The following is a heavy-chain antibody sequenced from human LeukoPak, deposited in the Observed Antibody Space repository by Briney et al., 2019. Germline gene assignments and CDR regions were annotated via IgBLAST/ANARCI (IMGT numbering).Heavy chain of an antibody. CDR1: GGSISSGGYY. J-gene: IGHJ6*03. V-gene: IGHV4-30-2*01. CDR3: ARAGTGTWGGYYYYMDV. Sequence: PSETLSLTCTVSGGSISSGGYYWSWIRQPPGKGLEWIGCIYHSGSTYYNPSLKSRVTISVDRSKNQFSLKLSSVTAADTAVYYCARAGTGTWGGYYYYMDVWGKGTTVTVSS. D-gene: IGHD1-1*01. CDR2: IYHSGST.